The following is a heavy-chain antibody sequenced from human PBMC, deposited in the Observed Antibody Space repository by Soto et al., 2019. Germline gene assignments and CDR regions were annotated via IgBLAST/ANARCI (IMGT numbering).Heavy chain of an antibody. CDR1: GFTFSSYG. V-gene: IGHV3-30*18. Sequence: WGSLRLSCAASGFTFSSYGLHWGRQAPGKGLEGVAVLSYDGSNKYYADSVKGRFTISRDNSKNTLYLQMNSLRAEDTAVYYCAKEKQLHRRYYGMDVWGQGTTVTVSS. D-gene: IGHD5-18*01. CDR2: LSYDGSNK. CDR3: AKEKQLHRRYYGMDV. J-gene: IGHJ6*02.